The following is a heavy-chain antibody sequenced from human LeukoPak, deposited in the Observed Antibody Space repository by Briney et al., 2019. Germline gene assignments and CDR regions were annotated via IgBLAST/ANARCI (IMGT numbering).Heavy chain of an antibody. J-gene: IGHJ4*02. CDR1: GGSFSGYY. D-gene: IGHD3-9*01. CDR2: INHSEIT. CDR3: ARAVTYHDVLTGYWDYFDY. V-gene: IGHV4-34*01. Sequence: PSETLSLTCAVYGGSFSGYYWSWIRQPPGKGLEWIGEINHSEITNYNPSLKSRGTISVDTSKNQFSLKLSSVTAADTAVYYCARAVTYHDVLTGYWDYFDYWGQGILVTVSS.